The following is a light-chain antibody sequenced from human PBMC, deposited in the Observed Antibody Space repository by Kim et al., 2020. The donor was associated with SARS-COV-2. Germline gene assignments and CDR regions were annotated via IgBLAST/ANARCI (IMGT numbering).Light chain of an antibody. V-gene: IGLV1-40*01. CDR3: QSYDSSLSASV. CDR2: NNN. Sequence: QRVTISGTGGRFNIGGRFDVHWYQHLPGAGPKLLIYNNNNRPSGVPERFSGSKSGTSASLAITGLQAEDEAVYYCQSYDSSLSASVFGGGTQLTVL. CDR1: RFNIGGRFD. J-gene: IGLJ7*01.